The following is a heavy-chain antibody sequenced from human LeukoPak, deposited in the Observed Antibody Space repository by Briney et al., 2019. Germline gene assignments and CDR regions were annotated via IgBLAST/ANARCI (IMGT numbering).Heavy chain of an antibody. CDR1: GGSISSYY. CDR3: ARVKATVTSFDI. J-gene: IGHJ3*02. Sequence: PSETLSLTCTVSGGSISSYYGSWIRQSPGKGLEWIANIYYTGTPYYNPPLQSRVTISVDMSKNQFSLKLSTVTAADTAVYYCARVKATVTSFDIWGQGTMVTVSS. V-gene: IGHV4-59*01. D-gene: IGHD2/OR15-2a*01. CDR2: IYYTGTP.